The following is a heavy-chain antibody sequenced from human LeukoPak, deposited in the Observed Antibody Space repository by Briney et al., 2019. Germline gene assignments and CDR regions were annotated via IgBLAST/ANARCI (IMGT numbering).Heavy chain of an antibody. CDR2: IYHSGST. D-gene: IGHD3-22*01. CDR1: GYSISSGYY. CDR3: ARIGYYDSSGYYNWFDP. J-gene: IGHJ5*02. Sequence: PSETLSLTCTVSGYSISSGYYWGWIRQPPGKGLEWIGSIYHSGSTYYNPSLKSRVTISVDTSKNQFSLKLSSVTAADTAVYYCARIGYYDSSGYYNWFDPWGQGTLVTVSS. V-gene: IGHV4-38-2*02.